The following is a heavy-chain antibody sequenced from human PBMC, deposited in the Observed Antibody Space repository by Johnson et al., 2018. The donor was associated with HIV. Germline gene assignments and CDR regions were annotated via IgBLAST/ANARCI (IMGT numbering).Heavy chain of an antibody. CDR1: GFTFSSYG. J-gene: IGHJ3*01. D-gene: IGHD1-26*01. Sequence: QVQLVESGGGVVQPGRSLRLSCAASGFTFSSYGMHWVRQAPGKGLEWVSAISGSGGSTYYADSVKGRFTISRDNSKNTLYLQMNSLRTEDTAVYYCATVGLGVGANPLWGQGTMVTVSS. CDR2: ISGSGGST. CDR3: ATVGLGVGANPL. V-gene: IGHV3-NL1*01.